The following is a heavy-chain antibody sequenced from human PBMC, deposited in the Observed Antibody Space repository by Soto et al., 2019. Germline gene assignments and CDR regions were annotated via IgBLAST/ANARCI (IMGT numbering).Heavy chain of an antibody. J-gene: IGHJ5*02. CDR1: GGSITIGGYC. D-gene: IGHD1-26*01. Sequence: SETLSLTCTVSGGSITIGGYCWSWIRQPPGQGLEWIGYICHSGNTYYNPSLKSRVTTSLDRSKNQFSLKLSSVTAADTAVYYCARAGLLEWELLGSGGWFDPSGQATLVTVSS. CDR3: ARAGLLEWELLGSGGWFDP. CDR2: ICHSGNT. V-gene: IGHV4-30-2*01.